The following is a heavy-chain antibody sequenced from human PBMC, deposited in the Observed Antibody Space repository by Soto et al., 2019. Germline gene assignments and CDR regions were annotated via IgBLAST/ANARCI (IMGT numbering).Heavy chain of an antibody. Sequence: GSLRLSCAASGFTFRYYWMHWVRQAPGKGLVWVSRINSDGSNTNYADSVKGRFTISRDNAKNTVYLQMNSLRAEDTAVYYCASGLVEYSSSWFDYWGQGTLVTVSS. CDR3: ASGLVEYSSSWFDY. CDR2: INSDGSNT. V-gene: IGHV3-74*01. J-gene: IGHJ5*01. D-gene: IGHD6-13*01. CDR1: GFTFRYYW.